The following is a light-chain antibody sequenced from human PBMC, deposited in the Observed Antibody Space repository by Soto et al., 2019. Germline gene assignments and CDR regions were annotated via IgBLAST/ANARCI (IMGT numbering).Light chain of an antibody. V-gene: IGKV3-11*01. CDR3: QQRSNWPPTWT. Sequence: EIVLTQSPATLSLSPGERATLSCRANQSVSTYLAWYQQKPGQAPRLLIYDASKRATGIPVRFSGSGSGTDFTLTITSLEPEDFGLYYCQQRSNWPPTWTFGQGTKVDIK. CDR2: DAS. J-gene: IGKJ1*01. CDR1: QSVSTY.